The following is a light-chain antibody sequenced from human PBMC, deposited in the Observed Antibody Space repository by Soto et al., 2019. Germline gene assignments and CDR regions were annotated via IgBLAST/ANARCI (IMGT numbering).Light chain of an antibody. V-gene: IGKV1-5*03. CDR3: QHYNTYPWT. Sequence: DIQMTLSPSTLSASVGDGVTVTCRASQSISTWLGWYQQKAGKAPKLLIYKASALESEVPSRFSGSGSGTEFTLTISSLEPEDFATYYCQHYNTYPWTFGQGNKVEIK. CDR2: KAS. CDR1: QSISTW. J-gene: IGKJ1*01.